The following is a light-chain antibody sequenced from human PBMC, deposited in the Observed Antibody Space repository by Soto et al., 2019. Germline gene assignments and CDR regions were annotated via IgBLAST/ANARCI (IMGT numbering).Light chain of an antibody. CDR2: GAS. CDR3: QQLNSYPLT. J-gene: IGKJ4*01. Sequence: AIQLTQSPSSLSSSVGDRVTITCRTSQGITTYLAWYQQKPGKAPKLLIYGASSLERGVPSRFSGSGSGTDFTLTISSLQPEDFASYYCQQLNSYPLTFGGGTKVEIK. CDR1: QGITTY. V-gene: IGKV1-13*02.